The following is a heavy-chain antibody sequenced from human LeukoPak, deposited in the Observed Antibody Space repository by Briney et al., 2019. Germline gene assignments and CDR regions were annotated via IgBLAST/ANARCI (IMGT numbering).Heavy chain of an antibody. CDR3: ANLWGSYGGNSVYYFDY. CDR2: ISSSGGGT. D-gene: IGHD4-23*01. CDR1: GFTFSSYA. Sequence: GGSLRLSCAASGFTFSSYAMSWVRQAPGKGLEWVSAISSSGGGTYYADSVKGRFTISRDNSKNTLYLQMNSLRAEDTAVYYCANLWGSYGGNSVYYFDYWGQGTLVTVSS. V-gene: IGHV3-23*01. J-gene: IGHJ4*02.